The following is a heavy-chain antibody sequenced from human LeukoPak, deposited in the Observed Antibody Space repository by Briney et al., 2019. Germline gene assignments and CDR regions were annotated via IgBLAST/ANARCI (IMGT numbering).Heavy chain of an antibody. V-gene: IGHV4-39*01. CDR1: GGSFSIISSSTYY. J-gene: IGHJ4*02. Sequence: SETLSLTCTVSGGSFSIISSSTYYWGWIRQAPGKGLEWIGSLYYGENSHYNPSLKSRATLSVDTPNNQFSLKLTSVTAADAAVYFCARQQPTAAPEFRRYLDYWGQGTVVTVSS. CDR2: LYYGENS. D-gene: IGHD1-14*01. CDR3: ARQQPTAAPEFRRYLDY.